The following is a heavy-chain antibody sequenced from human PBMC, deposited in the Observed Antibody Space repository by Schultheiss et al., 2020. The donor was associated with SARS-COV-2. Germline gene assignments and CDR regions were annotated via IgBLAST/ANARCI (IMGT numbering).Heavy chain of an antibody. Sequence: GESLKISCAASGFTFSSYAMSWVRQAPGKGLEWVSSISGSGGSTYYADSVKGRFTISRDNSKNTLYLQMNSLRAEDTAVYYCARDREKWELLPFLDAFDIWGQGTMVTVSS. V-gene: IGHV3-23*01. CDR3: ARDREKWELLPFLDAFDI. CDR2: ISGSGGST. J-gene: IGHJ3*02. D-gene: IGHD1-26*01. CDR1: GFTFSSYA.